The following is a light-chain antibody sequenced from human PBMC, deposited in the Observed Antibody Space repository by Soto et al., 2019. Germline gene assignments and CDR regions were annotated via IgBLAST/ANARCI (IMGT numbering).Light chain of an antibody. CDR3: QQYDDFPGT. V-gene: IGKV1-5*01. Sequence: DIQMTQSPSTLSASVGGRVTITCRASRGVRTSLAWYQLKPGKAPKLLICDASTLESGVPSRFSGSGSGTEFTLTISSLXPDDFATYSCQQYDDFPGTFGQGTKVEIK. CDR1: RGVRTS. J-gene: IGKJ1*01. CDR2: DAS.